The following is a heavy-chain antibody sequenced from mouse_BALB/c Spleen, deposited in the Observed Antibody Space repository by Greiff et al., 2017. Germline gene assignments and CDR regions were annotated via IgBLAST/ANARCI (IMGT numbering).Heavy chain of an antibody. CDR1: GFTFSDYY. D-gene: IGHD1-2*01. V-gene: IGHV5-4*02. Sequence: DVMLVESGGGLVKPGGSLKLSCAASGFTFSDYYMYWVRQTPEKRLEWVATISDGGSYTYYPDSVKGRFTISRDNAKNNLYLQMSSLKSEDTAMYYCARSGQDYGPFDYWGQGTTLTVSS. CDR3: ARSGQDYGPFDY. J-gene: IGHJ2*01. CDR2: ISDGGSYT.